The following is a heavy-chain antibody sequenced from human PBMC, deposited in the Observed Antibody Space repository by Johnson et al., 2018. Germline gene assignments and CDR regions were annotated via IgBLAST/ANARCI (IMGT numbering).Heavy chain of an antibody. CDR1: GFTFGDYG. CDR2: IRSKPYGGTT. D-gene: IGHD3-10*01. V-gene: IGHV3-49*03. Sequence: VQLVQSGGGLVQPGRSLRLSCTASGFTFGDYGMSWFRQAPGKGLEWVGFIRSKPYGGTTEYAASVKGRFTISRDDSKSIAYRQMNSLKTEDTAVYYCTRVVRELIYGMDVWGQGTTVTVSS. CDR3: TRVVRELIYGMDV. J-gene: IGHJ6*02.